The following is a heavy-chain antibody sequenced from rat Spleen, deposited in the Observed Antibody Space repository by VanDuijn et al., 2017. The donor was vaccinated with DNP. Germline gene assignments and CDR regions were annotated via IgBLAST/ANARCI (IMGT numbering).Heavy chain of an antibody. D-gene: IGHD1-3*01. Sequence: EVKLVESGGGLVQPGRSLKLSCAASGFTFYVYWMGWVRQAPGRGLEWIGEINKDSSIINYAPSLKDKFTISRDNAQNTLTLHMSKLGSEETAIYYCTRGEDYGSYHFDTWGQGVMVTVSS. CDR1: GFTFYVYW. V-gene: IGHV4-2*01. CDR3: TRGEDYGSYHFDT. J-gene: IGHJ2*01. CDR2: INKDSSII.